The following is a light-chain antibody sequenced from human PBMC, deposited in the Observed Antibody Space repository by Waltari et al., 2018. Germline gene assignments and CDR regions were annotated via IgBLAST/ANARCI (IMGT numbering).Light chain of an antibody. CDR2: EVT. CDR1: SRDVVSYHL. CDR3: CSYAGTSTMV. J-gene: IGLJ3*02. Sequence: QSALTQPASVSGSPGMSITIPCTGTSRDVVSYHLVSWYQQHPGNPPQLIIFEVTKRPSGVSDRFSGSKSDNTASLTISGLQAEDEADYFCCSYAGTSTMVFGGGTKLTVL. V-gene: IGLV2-23*02.